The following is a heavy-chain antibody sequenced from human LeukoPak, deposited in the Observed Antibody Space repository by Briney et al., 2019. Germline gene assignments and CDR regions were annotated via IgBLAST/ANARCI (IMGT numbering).Heavy chain of an antibody. D-gene: IGHD6-19*01. V-gene: IGHV1-18*04. CDR2: ISAYNGNT. CDR1: GYTFTSYG. Sequence: GASVKVSCKASGYTFTSYGISWVRQAPGQGLEWMGWISAYNGNTNYAQKLQGRVTMTTDTSTSTAYMELRSLRSDDTAVYYCARVSYSSGWESFGAFDIWGQGTMVTVSS. J-gene: IGHJ3*02. CDR3: ARVSYSSGWESFGAFDI.